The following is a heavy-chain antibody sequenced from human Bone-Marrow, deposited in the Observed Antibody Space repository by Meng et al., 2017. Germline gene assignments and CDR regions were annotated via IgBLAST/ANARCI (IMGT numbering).Heavy chain of an antibody. D-gene: IGHD3-10*01. J-gene: IGHJ3*02. V-gene: IGHV3-30*01. Sequence: SLKTSCAASGFTFSSYAMHWVRQAPGKGLEWVAVISYDGSKKYYADSVKGRFTITRDNSKNTPYLQMNSLRAEDTAAYYCAGETDYYGSGEAFDIWGQGTMVTVSS. CDR1: GFTFSSYA. CDR2: ISYDGSKK. CDR3: AGETDYYGSGEAFDI.